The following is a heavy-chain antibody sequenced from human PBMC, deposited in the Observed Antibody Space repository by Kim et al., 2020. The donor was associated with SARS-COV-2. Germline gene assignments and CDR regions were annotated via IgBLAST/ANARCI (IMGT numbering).Heavy chain of an antibody. D-gene: IGHD1-26*01. Sequence: SETLSLTCTVSGGSISSSSYYWGWIRQPPGKGLEWIGSIYYSGSTYYNPSLKSRVTISVDTSKNQFSLKLSSVTAADTAVYYCARTGGGVGRRGYSQHWGQGTLVTVSS. CDR2: IYYSGST. CDR3: ARTGGGVGRRGYSQH. V-gene: IGHV4-39*07. J-gene: IGHJ1*01. CDR1: GGSISSSSYY.